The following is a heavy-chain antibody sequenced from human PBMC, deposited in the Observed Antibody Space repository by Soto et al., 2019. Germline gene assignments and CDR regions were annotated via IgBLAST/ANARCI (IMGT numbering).Heavy chain of an antibody. J-gene: IGHJ4*02. D-gene: IGHD5-12*01. V-gene: IGHV5-10-1*01. CDR1: GYTFTGHW. CDR2: IDPSDSYT. CDR3: TRHTGYDSSLDY. Sequence: GESLKISCQGSGYTFTGHWISWVRQMPGKGLEWVGRIDPSDSYTDYSPAVQGHVTMSADKSINTAYLQWSSLQASDTAVYYCTRHTGYDSSLDYWGQGTLVIVSS.